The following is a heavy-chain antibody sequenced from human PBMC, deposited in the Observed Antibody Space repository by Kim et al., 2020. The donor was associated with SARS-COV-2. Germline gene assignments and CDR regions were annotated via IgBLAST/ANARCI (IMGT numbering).Heavy chain of an antibody. CDR1: GFSVSSNY. J-gene: IGHJ4*02. D-gene: IGHD3-3*01. CDR3: ARVSYDFWS. CDR2: VFAGGPT. Sequence: GGSLRLSCAASGFSVSSNYMGWVRQAPGKGLEWVSDVFAGGPTYYPDSMEGRFIISRDSSKNSLHLQMNGLRAEDTAVYYCARVSYDFWSWGQGTLVTVSS. V-gene: IGHV3-53*01.